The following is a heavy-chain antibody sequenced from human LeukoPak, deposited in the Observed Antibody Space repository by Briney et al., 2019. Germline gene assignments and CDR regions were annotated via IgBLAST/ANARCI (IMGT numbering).Heavy chain of an antibody. V-gene: IGHV5-51*01. CDR2: IYPGDSDT. CDR3: AGPRLGSGWYYEFDY. D-gene: IGHD6-19*01. CDR1: GYSFTSYW. J-gene: IGHJ4*02. Sequence: GESLKISCKGSGYSFTSYWIGWVRQMPGKGLEWMGIIYPGDSDTRYSPSFQGQVTISADKSISTAYLQWSSLKASDTAMYYCAGPRLGSGWYYEFDYWGQGTLVTVSS.